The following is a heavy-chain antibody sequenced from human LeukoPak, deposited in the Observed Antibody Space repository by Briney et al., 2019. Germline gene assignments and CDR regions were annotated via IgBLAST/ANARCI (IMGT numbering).Heavy chain of an antibody. V-gene: IGHV1-8*03. Sequence: GASVKVSCKASGYTFTSYDINWVRQATGQGLEWMGWMNPNSGNTGYAQKFQGRVTITRNTSISTAYMELSSLRSEDTAVYYCASSTMVRGVTVYYFDYWGQGTLVTVSS. CDR2: MNPNSGNT. D-gene: IGHD3-10*01. J-gene: IGHJ4*02. CDR1: GYTFTSYD. CDR3: ASSTMVRGVTVYYFDY.